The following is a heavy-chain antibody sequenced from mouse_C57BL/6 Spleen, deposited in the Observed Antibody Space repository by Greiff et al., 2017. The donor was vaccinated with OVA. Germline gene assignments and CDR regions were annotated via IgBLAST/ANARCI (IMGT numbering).Heavy chain of an antibody. CDR1: GFSFNTYA. V-gene: IGHV10-1*01. D-gene: IGHD2-4*01. Sequence: EVKLVESGGGLVQPKGSLKLSCAASGFSFNTYAMNWVRQAPGKGLEWVARIRSKSNNYATYYADSVKDRFTISRDDSESMLYLQMNNLKTEDTAMYYCVRHIYDYPNWYCDVWGTGTTVTVSS. CDR3: VRHIYDYPNWYCDV. J-gene: IGHJ1*03. CDR2: IRSKSNNYAT.